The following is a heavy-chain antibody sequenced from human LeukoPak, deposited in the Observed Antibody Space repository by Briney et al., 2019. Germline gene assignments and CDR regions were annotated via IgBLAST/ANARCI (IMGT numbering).Heavy chain of an antibody. D-gene: IGHD2-8*02. V-gene: IGHV4-34*01. Sequence: SVTLSLTCAIYGGSFSGYSWSWIRQPPGKGHEWIGEINHSGGTNYNPSLKSRVTISVDTSKNQFSLKLSSVTAADTAVYYCARDRPVSGANWFDPWGQGALVTVSS. CDR3: ARDRPVSGANWFDP. CDR1: GGSFSGYS. J-gene: IGHJ5*02. CDR2: INHSGGT.